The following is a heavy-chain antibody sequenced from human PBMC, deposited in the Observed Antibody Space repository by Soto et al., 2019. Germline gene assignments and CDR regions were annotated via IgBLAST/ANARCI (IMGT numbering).Heavy chain of an antibody. CDR1: GFTFSSYA. Sequence: GGSLRLSCAASGFTFSSYAMHWVRQARGKGLEWVAVISYDGSNKYYADSVKGRFTISRDNSKNTLYLQMNSLRAEDTAVYYCATVAGTMAPHYYYGMDVWGQGTTVTVSS. J-gene: IGHJ6*02. V-gene: IGHV3-30-3*01. CDR2: ISYDGSNK. CDR3: ATVAGTMAPHYYYGMDV. D-gene: IGHD6-19*01.